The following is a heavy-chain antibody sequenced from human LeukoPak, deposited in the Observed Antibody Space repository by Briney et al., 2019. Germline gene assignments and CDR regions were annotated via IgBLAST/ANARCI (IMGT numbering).Heavy chain of an antibody. J-gene: IGHJ4*02. CDR2: FHDSEST. D-gene: IGHD1-26*01. V-gene: IGHV4-59*01. CDR3: ARGDASGRPGIGFDF. CDR1: GGSISNSN. Sequence: SETLSLTCTVSGGSISNSNWSWIRQPPGKGLEWIGFFHDSESTNYNPSLKSRVSISLDTSKNQVSLWLSSVTAADTAVYYWARGDASGRPGIGFDFWGQGTLVTVSS.